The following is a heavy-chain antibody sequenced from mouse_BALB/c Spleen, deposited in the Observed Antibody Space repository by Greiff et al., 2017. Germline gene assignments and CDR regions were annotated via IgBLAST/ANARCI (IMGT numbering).Heavy chain of an antibody. CDR1: GFTFSSYA. V-gene: IGHV5-6-5*01. CDR2: ISSGGST. Sequence: DVKLVESGGGLVKPGGSLKLSCAASGFTFSSYAMSWVRQTPEKRLEWVASISSGGSTYYPDSVKGRFTISRDNARNILYLQMSSLRSEDTAMYYCARDYGSSHFDYWGQGTTLTVSS. J-gene: IGHJ2*01. D-gene: IGHD1-1*01. CDR3: ARDYGSSHFDY.